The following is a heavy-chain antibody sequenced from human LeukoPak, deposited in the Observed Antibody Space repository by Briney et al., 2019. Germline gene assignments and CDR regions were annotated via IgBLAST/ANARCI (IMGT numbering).Heavy chain of an antibody. V-gene: IGHV4-61*02. J-gene: IGHJ4*02. CDR3: ARVRYCSGGSCYGLTDY. CDR1: GGSISSGSYY. D-gene: IGHD2-15*01. CDR2: IYTSGST. Sequence: PSETLSLTCTVSGGSISSGSYYWSWIRQPAGKGLEWIGRIYTSGSTNYNPSLKSRVTISVDTSKNQFSLKLSSVTAADTAVYYCARVRYCSGGSCYGLTDYWGQGTLVTVSS.